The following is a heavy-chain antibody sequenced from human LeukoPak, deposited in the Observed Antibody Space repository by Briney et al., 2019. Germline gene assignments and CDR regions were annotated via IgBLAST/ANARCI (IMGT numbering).Heavy chain of an antibody. V-gene: IGHV3-21*01. J-gene: IGHJ3*02. D-gene: IGHD5-18*01. CDR1: GFTFSSYS. Sequence: TGGSLRLSCAASGFTFSSYSMNWVRQAPGEGLEWVSSISSSSSHIYYADSVKGRFTISRDNAKNSLYLQMNSLRAEDTAVYYCAREDTTMADAFDIWGQGTMLTVSS. CDR3: AREDTTMADAFDI. CDR2: ISSSSSHI.